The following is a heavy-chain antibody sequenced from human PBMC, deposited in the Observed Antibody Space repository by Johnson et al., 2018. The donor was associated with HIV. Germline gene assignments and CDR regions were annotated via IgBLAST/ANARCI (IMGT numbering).Heavy chain of an antibody. V-gene: IGHV3-23*04. Sequence: VQLVESGGGLIQPGGSLRLSCAASVFTFSSYAMRWVRQAPGKGLEWVSAISGRGGSTYYADSVKGRFTISRDTSKNTLYLQMNSLTAEDTAVYYCTTFYYDNSNYYALASFFPGPTDLWGQGTLVTVSS. J-gene: IGHJ3*01. CDR1: VFTFSSYA. D-gene: IGHD3-22*01. CDR3: TTFYYDNSNYYALASFFPGPTDL. CDR2: ISGRGGST.